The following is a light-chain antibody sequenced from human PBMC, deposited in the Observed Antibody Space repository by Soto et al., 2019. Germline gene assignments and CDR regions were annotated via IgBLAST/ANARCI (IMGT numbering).Light chain of an antibody. J-gene: IGKJ1*01. CDR2: GAS. CDR1: QSVYSN. Sequence: EIVMSQSLATLSVSPGEGGTLSCRASQSVYSNVAWYQQKPGQAPRLLIYGASTRATGIPARFSGSGSETEFTLTISSLQSEDFAVYYCQQYNNWPLTFGQGTKVDI. V-gene: IGKV3-15*01. CDR3: QQYNNWPLT.